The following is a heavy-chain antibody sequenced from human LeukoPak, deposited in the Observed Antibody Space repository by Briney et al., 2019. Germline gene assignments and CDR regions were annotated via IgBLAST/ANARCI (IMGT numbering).Heavy chain of an antibody. CDR3: ARTVVTALRYYFDY. CDR2: IYYSGST. Sequence: SETLSLTCTVSGGSISSYYWSWIRQPPGKELEWIGYIYYSGSTNYNPSLKSRVTISVDTSKNQFSLKLSSVTAADTAVYYCARTVVTALRYYFDYWGQGTLVTVSS. J-gene: IGHJ4*02. CDR1: GGSISSYY. D-gene: IGHD2-21*02. V-gene: IGHV4-59*01.